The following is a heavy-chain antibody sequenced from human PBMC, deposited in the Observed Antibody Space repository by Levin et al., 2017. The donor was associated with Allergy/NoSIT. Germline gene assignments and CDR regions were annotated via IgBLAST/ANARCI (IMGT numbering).Heavy chain of an antibody. D-gene: IGHD5-18*01. V-gene: IGHV1-18*01. J-gene: IGHJ4*02. CDR2: INPYDDKT. Sequence: PGESLKISCKASGYTFTSYGINWVRQAPRHGLEWMGWINPYDDKTNFAQRFQGRVTMTTDTSTSTVYMELRSLRYDDTAVYFCARGRGYNHGYRVADLDSWGQGTLVTVST. CDR3: ARGRGYNHGYRVADLDS. CDR1: GYTFTSYG.